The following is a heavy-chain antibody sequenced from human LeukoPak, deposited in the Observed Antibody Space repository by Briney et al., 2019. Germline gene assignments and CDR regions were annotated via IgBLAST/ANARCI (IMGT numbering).Heavy chain of an antibody. CDR3: ARDRAGSCFDY. Sequence: GGSLRLSCAASEFTFSSFAMSWVRQAPGKGLEWVSDISASGGYSYYADSVKGRFTISRDNAKNSLYLQMNSLRAEDTAVYYCARDRAGSCFDYWGQGTLVTVSS. D-gene: IGHD6-19*01. CDR2: ISASGGYS. CDR1: EFTFSSFA. V-gene: IGHV3-23*01. J-gene: IGHJ4*02.